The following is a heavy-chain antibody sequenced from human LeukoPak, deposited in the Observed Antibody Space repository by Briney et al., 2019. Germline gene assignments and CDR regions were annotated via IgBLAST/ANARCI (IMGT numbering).Heavy chain of an antibody. V-gene: IGHV3-7*03. CDR3: AKDVVGDYGGNWNYFDY. Sequence: GGSLRLSCAASGFTFSSYWMSWVRQAPGKGLEWVANIKQDGSEKYYVDSVKGRFTISRDNVKKSLYLQMNSLRAEDMALYYCAKDVVGDYGGNWNYFDYWGQGTLVTVSS. CDR1: GFTFSSYW. CDR2: IKQDGSEK. D-gene: IGHD4-23*01. J-gene: IGHJ4*02.